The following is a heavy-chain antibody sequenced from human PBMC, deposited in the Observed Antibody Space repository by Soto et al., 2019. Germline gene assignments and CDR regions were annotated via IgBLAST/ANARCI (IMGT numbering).Heavy chain of an antibody. CDR2: ISGGGATT. V-gene: IGHV3-23*01. D-gene: IGHD2-2*01. J-gene: IGHJ6*02. CDR3: ARASYCSSTSCLEDV. Sequence: EVQLLESGGGLVQPGGSLRLSCAASGFSFSSYAMSWVRQAPGKGLDWVSSISGGGATTYYADSVKGRFTISRDNSRNTLYLQMISLRAEDTAVYYCARASYCSSTSCLEDVWGQGTTVSVSS. CDR1: GFSFSSYA.